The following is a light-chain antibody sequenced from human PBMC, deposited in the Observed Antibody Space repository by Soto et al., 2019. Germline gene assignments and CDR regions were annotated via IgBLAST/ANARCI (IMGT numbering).Light chain of an antibody. CDR1: QRISNY. CDR3: QNYNSAPST. J-gene: IGKJ2*01. Sequence: DIQMTQSPDSLSASVGDITTITCRASQRISNYLAWYQQKPGQVPKLLIYAASTLQPGVPSRFSGSGAGTDFTLSISSRKTDDAAKFYRQNYNSAPSTFGQGTQMQIK. V-gene: IGKV1-27*01. CDR2: AAS.